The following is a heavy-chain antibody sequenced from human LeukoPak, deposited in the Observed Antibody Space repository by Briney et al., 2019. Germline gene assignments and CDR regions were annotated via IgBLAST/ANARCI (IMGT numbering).Heavy chain of an antibody. Sequence: GGSLRLSCAASGFAFSSYSMNWVRQAPGKGLEWVSSISSSSSYIYYADSVKGRFTISRDNAKNSLYLQMNSLRAEDTAVYYCARGGGGYAFDIWGQGTMVTVSS. J-gene: IGHJ3*02. V-gene: IGHV3-21*01. CDR1: GFAFSSYS. CDR3: ARGGGGYAFDI. D-gene: IGHD3-16*01. CDR2: ISSSSSYI.